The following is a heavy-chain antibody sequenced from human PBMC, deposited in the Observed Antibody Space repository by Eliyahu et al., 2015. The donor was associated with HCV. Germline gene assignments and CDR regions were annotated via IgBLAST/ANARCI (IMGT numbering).Heavy chain of an antibody. Sequence: QLQLQESGPGLVKPSETLSLTCTVSGGSISSSSYYWGWIRQPPGKGLEWIGSIYYSGSTYYNPSLKSRVTISVDTSKNQFSLKLSSVTAADTAVYYCARLTQFGFDSYGRGLNWFDPWGQGTLVTVSS. V-gene: IGHV4-39*01. J-gene: IGHJ5*02. D-gene: IGHD3-16*01. CDR1: GGSISSSSYY. CDR2: IYYSGST. CDR3: ARLTQFGFDSYGRGLNWFDP.